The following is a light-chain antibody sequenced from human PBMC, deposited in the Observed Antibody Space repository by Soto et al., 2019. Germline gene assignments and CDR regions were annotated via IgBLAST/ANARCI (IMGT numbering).Light chain of an antibody. Sequence: QSALTQPASVSGSPGQSITISCAGTSSKVGNYNVASWYQQHPGKAPKLMIYENNKRPSGVSNRFSGSKSGNTASLTISRLQDEDEADYHCSSYANGNIYVFGTGTKLTVL. V-gene: IGLV2-23*01. J-gene: IGLJ1*01. CDR2: ENN. CDR1: SSKVGNYNV. CDR3: SSYANGNIYV.